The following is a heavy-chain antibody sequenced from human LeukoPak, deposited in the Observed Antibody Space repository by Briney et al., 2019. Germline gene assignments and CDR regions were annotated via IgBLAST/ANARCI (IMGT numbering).Heavy chain of an antibody. V-gene: IGHV4-4*07. Sequence: SETLSLTCTVSGGSISSYYWSWIRQPAGKGLEWIGRIYTSGSTNYNPSLKSRVTMSVDTSKNQFSLKLSSVTAADTAVYYCARAIAAPGGYPDYSFDYWGQGTLVTVSS. D-gene: IGHD6-13*01. CDR1: GGSISSYY. J-gene: IGHJ4*02. CDR3: ARAIAAPGGYPDYSFDY. CDR2: IYTSGST.